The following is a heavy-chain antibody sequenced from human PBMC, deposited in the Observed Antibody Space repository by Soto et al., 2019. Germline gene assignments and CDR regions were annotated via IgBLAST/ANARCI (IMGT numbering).Heavy chain of an antibody. J-gene: IGHJ5*02. CDR1: GYTFTSYA. D-gene: IGHD2-15*01. CDR3: ARAVVAASWFDP. CDR2: INAGNGNT. Sequence: ASVKVSCKASGYTFTSYAMHWVRQAPGQRLEWMGWINAGNGNTKYSQKFQGRVTITRDTSASTACMELSSLRSEDTAVYYCARAVVAASWFDPWGQGTLVTVSS. V-gene: IGHV1-3*01.